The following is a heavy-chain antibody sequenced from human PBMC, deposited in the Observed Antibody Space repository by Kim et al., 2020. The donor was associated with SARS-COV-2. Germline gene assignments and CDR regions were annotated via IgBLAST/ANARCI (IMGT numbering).Heavy chain of an antibody. CDR3: TRDSQWLDLNS. CDR1: GDSVSSGSFY. Sequence: SETLSLTCTVSGDSVSSGSFYWSWIRQPPGKGLECIGFIYSSGSTNYNPYLKSRVTISVDTSKNQFSLKLRYVTAADTAVYYCTRDSQWLDLNSWGQGALVTVSS. J-gene: IGHJ4*02. CDR2: IYSSGST. V-gene: IGHV4-61*01. D-gene: IGHD6-19*01.